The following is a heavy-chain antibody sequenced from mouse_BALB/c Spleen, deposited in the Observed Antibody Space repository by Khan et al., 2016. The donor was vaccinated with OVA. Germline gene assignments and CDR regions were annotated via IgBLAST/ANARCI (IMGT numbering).Heavy chain of an antibody. CDR2: INPSNGYT. Sequence: VQLQESGAELARPGASVKMSCKASGYTFTSYTIHWIKERPRQGLEWIGNINPSNGYTNYNQKFKDKATLTTDKSSTTAYLQLSGLTSDDSAVYNGVRDGAYHRNDGWFAYWGQGTLVTVSA. J-gene: IGHJ3*01. V-gene: IGHV1-4*01. D-gene: IGHD2-14*01. CDR3: VRDGAYHRNDGWFAY. CDR1: GYTFTSYT.